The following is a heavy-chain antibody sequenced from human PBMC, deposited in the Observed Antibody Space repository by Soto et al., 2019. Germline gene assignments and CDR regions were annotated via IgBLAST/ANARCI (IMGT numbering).Heavy chain of an antibody. Sequence: XVSLRLSCAASGFTFSSYWMHWVRQAPGKGLVWVSRINGDGSYTGYADSVKGRFTISRDNAKNTLYLQMNILRAEDTAVYFCARSLSTSPDYWGQGTLVTVSS. D-gene: IGHD2-2*01. CDR2: INGDGSYT. CDR1: GFTFSSYW. J-gene: IGHJ4*02. CDR3: ARSLSTSPDY. V-gene: IGHV3-74*01.